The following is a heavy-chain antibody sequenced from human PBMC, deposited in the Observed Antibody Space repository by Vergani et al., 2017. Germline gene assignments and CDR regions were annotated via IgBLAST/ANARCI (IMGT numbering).Heavy chain of an antibody. Sequence: QMQLVQSGAEVRKTGSSVKVSCKASGYTFTYRYLHWVRQAPGQALEWMGWITPFNGETTYAQKFQNRVTITRDRSMSTAYMELSSLRSEDTAMYYCARWDPGLGSFDIWGQGAMVTVST. V-gene: IGHV1-45*02. J-gene: IGHJ3*02. CDR2: ITPFNGET. D-gene: IGHD1-14*01. CDR3: ARWDPGLGSFDI. CDR1: GYTFTYRY.